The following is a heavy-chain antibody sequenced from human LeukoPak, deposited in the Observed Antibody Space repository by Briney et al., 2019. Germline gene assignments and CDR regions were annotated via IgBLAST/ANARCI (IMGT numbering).Heavy chain of an antibody. V-gene: IGHV3-23*01. CDR1: GFTFNSCA. CDR3: AKDRYDYVRGFDY. Sequence: GGSLRLSCAASGFTFNSCAMSWVRQAPGKGLEWVSGISSSGGYTYYADSVKGRFTVSRDNSENTLYLQINSLRAEDTAVYYCAKDRYDYVRGFDYWGQGTLVTVSP. CDR2: ISSSGGYT. D-gene: IGHD3-10*02. J-gene: IGHJ4*02.